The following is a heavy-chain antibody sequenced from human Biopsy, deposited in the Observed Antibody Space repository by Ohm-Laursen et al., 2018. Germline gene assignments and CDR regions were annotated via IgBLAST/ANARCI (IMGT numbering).Heavy chain of an antibody. Sequence: GTLSLTCTVSSGSISSYYWSWIRQPPGKGLEWIGYIDYRGSTKYNPSLRSRVTMSIDTSRNQFSLKLSSVTAADTAVYYCATTTMDTSGWFGNYFDSWGQGTLATVSA. CDR3: ATTTMDTSGWFGNYFDS. CDR1: SGSISSYY. V-gene: IGHV4-59*08. J-gene: IGHJ4*02. D-gene: IGHD6-19*01. CDR2: IDYRGST.